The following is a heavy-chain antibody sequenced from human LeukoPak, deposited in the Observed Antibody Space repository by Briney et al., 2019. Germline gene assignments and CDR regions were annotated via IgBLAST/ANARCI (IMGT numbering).Heavy chain of an antibody. Sequence: GGSLRLSCAASGFIFSDYHMSWIRPAPRKGLEGVSCISSRGSYTNYADSTQGRFTLSRDNAKKSLYLQIKSLSAEDKAGYYFATSIGGQNWFDPWGQGTVVTVTA. CDR3: ATSIGGQNWFDP. CDR1: GFIFSDYH. CDR2: ISSRGSYT. D-gene: IGHD6-25*01. J-gene: IGHJ5*02. V-gene: IGHV3-11*03.